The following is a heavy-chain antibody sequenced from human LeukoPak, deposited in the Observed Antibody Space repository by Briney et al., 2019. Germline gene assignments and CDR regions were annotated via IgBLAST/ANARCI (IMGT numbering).Heavy chain of an antibody. CDR1: GDSISSYY. D-gene: IGHD4-23*01. CDR3: ARGMGGNYFNLFDY. J-gene: IGHJ4*02. V-gene: IGHV4-4*07. Sequence: PSETLSLTCTVSGDSISSYYWSWIRQPAGKGLELIGRIYTSGSTNYNPSLKSRVAMSVDTSKNQFSLKLSSMTAADTAVYFCARGMGGNYFNLFDYWGQGTLVTVSS. CDR2: IYTSGST.